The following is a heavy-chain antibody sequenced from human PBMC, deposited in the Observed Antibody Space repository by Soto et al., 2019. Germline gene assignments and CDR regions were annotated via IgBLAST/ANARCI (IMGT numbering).Heavy chain of an antibody. Sequence: PGGSLRLSCAASGFTFSSYGMHWVRQAPGKGLEWVAVIWYDGSNKYYADSVKGRFTISRDNSKNTLYLQMNSLRAEDTAVYYCARMKMATMPFDYWGQGTLVTVSS. CDR1: GFTFSSYG. V-gene: IGHV3-33*01. D-gene: IGHD5-12*01. J-gene: IGHJ4*02. CDR3: ARMKMATMPFDY. CDR2: IWYDGSNK.